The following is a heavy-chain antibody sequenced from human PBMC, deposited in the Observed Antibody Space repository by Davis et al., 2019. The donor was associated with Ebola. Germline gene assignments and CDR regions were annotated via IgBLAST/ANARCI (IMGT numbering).Heavy chain of an antibody. J-gene: IGHJ4*02. CDR1: GFTFSSYA. V-gene: IGHV3-23*01. CDR2: ISGSGGST. Sequence: GESLKISCAASGFTFSSYAMSWVRQAPGKGLEWVSAISGSGGSTYYADSVKGRFTISRDNSKNTLYLQMNSLRAEDTAVYYCAKENYYYDSSGYYSAVYWGQGTLVTVSS. CDR3: AKENYYYDSSGYYSAVY. D-gene: IGHD3-22*01.